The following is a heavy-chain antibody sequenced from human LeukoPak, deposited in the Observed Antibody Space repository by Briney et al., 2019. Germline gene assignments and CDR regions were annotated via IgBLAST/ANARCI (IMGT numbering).Heavy chain of an antibody. CDR3: ARDGVGIGYYFDY. CDR1: GFTFSSYW. Sequence: PGGSLRLSCAASGFTFSSYWMHWVRQAPGKGLVWVSRINSDGSSTSYADSMKGRFTISRDNAKNTLYLQMNSLRAEDTAVYYCARDGVGIGYYFDYWGQGTLVTVSS. D-gene: IGHD3-3*01. CDR2: INSDGSST. V-gene: IGHV3-74*01. J-gene: IGHJ4*02.